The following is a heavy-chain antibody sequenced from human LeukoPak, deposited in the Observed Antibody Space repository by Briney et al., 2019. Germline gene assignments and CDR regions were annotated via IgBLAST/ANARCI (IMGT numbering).Heavy chain of an antibody. D-gene: IGHD3-10*01. CDR3: ARDLYYGSGSHSYYYYGMDV. J-gene: IGHJ6*02. CDR2: INPNSGGT. V-gene: IGHV1-2*02. Sequence: EASVKVSCKASGYTFTSYGISWVRQAPGQGLEWMGWINPNSGGTNYAQKFQGRVTMTRDTSISTAYMELSRLRSDDTAVYYCARDLYYGSGSHSYYYYGMDVWGQGTTVTVSS. CDR1: GYTFTSYG.